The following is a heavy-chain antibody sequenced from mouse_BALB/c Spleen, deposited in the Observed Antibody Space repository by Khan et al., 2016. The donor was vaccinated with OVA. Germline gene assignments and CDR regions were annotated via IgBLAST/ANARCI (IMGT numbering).Heavy chain of an antibody. V-gene: IGHV3-2*02. Sequence: EVELVESGPGLVKPSQSLSLTCTVTGYSITSDYAWNWIRQFPGNKLEWMGYINYSGSTSYYPSLKSRISITRDTSKNQFFLQLKSVTTEDTATYYCARWFTYWGQGTLVTVSA. CDR3: ARWFTY. J-gene: IGHJ3*01. CDR2: INYSGST. CDR1: GYSITSDYA.